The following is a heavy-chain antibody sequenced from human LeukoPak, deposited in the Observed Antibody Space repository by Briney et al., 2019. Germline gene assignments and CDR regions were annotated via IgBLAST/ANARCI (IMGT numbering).Heavy chain of an antibody. CDR2: ISGSSIYI. J-gene: IGHJ6*02. V-gene: IGHV3-21*01. CDR3: ARDRLLRYFDGMDV. Sequence: GGSLRLSCTASGFTFSNAWMNWVRQAPGKGLEWVSSISGSSIYIYYSDSVKGRFTISRDNAKNSLSLQMNSLRAEDTAVYYCARDRLLRYFDGMDVWGQGTTVTVSS. CDR1: GFTFSNAW. D-gene: IGHD3-9*01.